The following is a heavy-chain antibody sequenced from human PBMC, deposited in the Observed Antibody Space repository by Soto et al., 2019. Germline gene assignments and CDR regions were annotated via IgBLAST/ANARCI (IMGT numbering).Heavy chain of an antibody. J-gene: IGHJ4*02. CDR3: ASTKKWLAFDY. D-gene: IGHD6-19*01. CDR2: VYSSGTT. Sequence: SETLSLTCTVSGVSISSSRHYWGWIRQPPGSGLEYIGTVYSSGTTYYKPSLKSSLTISIDTSKNQFSLNLNSVTAADTAVYYCASTKKWLAFDYWGQGALVTVSS. CDR1: GVSISSSRHY. V-gene: IGHV4-39*07.